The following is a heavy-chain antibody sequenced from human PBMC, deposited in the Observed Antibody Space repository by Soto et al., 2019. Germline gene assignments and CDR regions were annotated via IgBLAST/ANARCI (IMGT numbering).Heavy chain of an antibody. CDR2: IDTDGSTT. V-gene: IGHV3-74*01. CDR1: GFTFTSYW. Sequence: EVQLVESGGGLVQPGGSLRLSCAASGFTFTSYWLHWVRQAPGKGLVWGSRIDTDGSTTSYADAVKGRFTISRDNAKNTLYLQMSSLRAEDTAVYYCARAIAVAGTGGFYWGQGILVTVSS. D-gene: IGHD6-19*01. CDR3: ARAIAVAGTGGFY. J-gene: IGHJ4*02.